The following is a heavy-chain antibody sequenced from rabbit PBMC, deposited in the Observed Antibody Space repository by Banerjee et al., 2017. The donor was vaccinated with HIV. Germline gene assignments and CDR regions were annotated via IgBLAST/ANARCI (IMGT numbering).Heavy chain of an antibody. J-gene: IGHJ4*01. V-gene: IGHV1S40*01. Sequence: QSLEESGGDLVKPGASLTLTCTASGFSFSSSYYMCWVRQAPGKGLEWIACIYAGSSGSTYYASWAKGRFTISKTSSTTVTLQMTSLTAADTATYFCARGYAGYAGYGYEYYFNLWGPGTLVTVS. CDR1: GFSFSSSYY. CDR2: IYAGSSGST. D-gene: IGHD6-1*01. CDR3: ARGYAGYAGYGYEYYFNL.